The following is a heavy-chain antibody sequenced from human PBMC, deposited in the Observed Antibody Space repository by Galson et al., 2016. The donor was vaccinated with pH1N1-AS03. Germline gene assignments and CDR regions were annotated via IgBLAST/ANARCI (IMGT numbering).Heavy chain of an antibody. CDR1: GFTISNFG. Sequence: LRLSRAASGFTISNFGMLWVRQAPGQGLEWVAIISFDGTNKYYADSVKGRFSISRDNSKNTLFLQMSALRAEDTAVYYCANDFNYDFWSGYSFYWGQGALVTVSS. CDR2: ISFDGTNK. CDR3: ANDFNYDFWSGYSFY. J-gene: IGHJ4*02. V-gene: IGHV3-30*18. D-gene: IGHD3/OR15-3a*01.